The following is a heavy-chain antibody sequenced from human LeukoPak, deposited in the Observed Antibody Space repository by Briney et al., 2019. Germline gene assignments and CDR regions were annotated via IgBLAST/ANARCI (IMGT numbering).Heavy chain of an antibody. J-gene: IGHJ4*02. V-gene: IGHV4-61*08. Sequence: SETLSLTCAVSGGSISSGGYSWSWIRQPPGKGLEWIGYIYYSGSTNYNPSLKSRVTISVDTSKNQFSLKLSSVTAADTAVYYCAREILRVPAAWFDYWGQGTLVTVSS. CDR1: GGSISSGGYS. CDR3: AREILRVPAAWFDY. D-gene: IGHD2-2*01. CDR2: IYYSGST.